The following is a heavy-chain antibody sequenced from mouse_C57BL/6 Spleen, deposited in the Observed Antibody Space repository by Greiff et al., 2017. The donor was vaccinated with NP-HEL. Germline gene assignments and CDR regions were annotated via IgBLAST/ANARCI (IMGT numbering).Heavy chain of an antibody. CDR1: GYTFTSYW. CDR2: IDPSDSYT. J-gene: IGHJ2*01. D-gene: IGHD1-1*01. CDR3: AREGELLRYFDY. Sequence: QVQLQQPGVELVMPGASVKLSCKASGYTFTSYWMHWVKQRPGQGLEWIGEIDPSDSYTNYNQKFKGKSTLTVDKSSSTAYMQLSSLTSEDSAVYYCAREGELLRYFDYWGQGTTLTVSS. V-gene: IGHV1-69*01.